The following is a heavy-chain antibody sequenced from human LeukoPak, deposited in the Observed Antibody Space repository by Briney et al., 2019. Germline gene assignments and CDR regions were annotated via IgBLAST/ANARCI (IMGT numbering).Heavy chain of an antibody. CDR3: ARGQEFDDGVFDS. CDR2: ISSSGSYI. CDR1: GFTFSTYS. V-gene: IGHV3-21*04. J-gene: IGHJ4*02. Sequence: GGSLRLSCAASGFTFSTYSMNWVRQAPGKGLEWVSSISSSGSYIYYADSVKGRFTISRDNSKNTVYLQMNSLRVEDTAIYYCARGQEFDDGVFDSWGQGTLVTVSS. D-gene: IGHD1-1*01.